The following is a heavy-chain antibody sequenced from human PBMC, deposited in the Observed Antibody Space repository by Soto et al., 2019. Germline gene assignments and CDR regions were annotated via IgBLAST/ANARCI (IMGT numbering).Heavy chain of an antibody. V-gene: IGHV1-3*01. CDR2: INAGNGNT. CDR1: GYTFAGYA. D-gene: IGHD1-26*01. Sequence: ASVKVSCKASGYTFAGYAIQWVRQAPGQRLEWMGWINAGNGNTKYSQKFQGRVTILRDTSASTAYMELSSLRSEDTAVYCCARGGVTVYYYYGMDVWGQGTTVTVSS. CDR3: ARGGVTVYYYYGMDV. J-gene: IGHJ6*02.